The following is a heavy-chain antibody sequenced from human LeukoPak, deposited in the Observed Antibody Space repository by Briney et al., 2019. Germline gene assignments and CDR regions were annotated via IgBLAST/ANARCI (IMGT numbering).Heavy chain of an antibody. Sequence: GRSLRLSCAASGFTFNSYAMHWVRQAPGKGLEWVAVISYDGSNKYYADSVKGRFTISRDNSKNTLYLQMNSLRAEDTAVYYCARGLYSSSWYGGNWFDPWGQGTLVTVSS. J-gene: IGHJ5*02. V-gene: IGHV3-30-3*01. CDR1: GFTFNSYA. CDR2: ISYDGSNK. D-gene: IGHD6-13*01. CDR3: ARGLYSSSWYGGNWFDP.